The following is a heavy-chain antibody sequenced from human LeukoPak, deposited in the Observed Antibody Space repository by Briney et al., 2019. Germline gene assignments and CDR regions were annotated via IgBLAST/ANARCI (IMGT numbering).Heavy chain of an antibody. J-gene: IGHJ3*01. D-gene: IGHD4-17*01. CDR2: ISYSGST. CDR1: GGSISSYY. V-gene: IGHV4-59*08. Sequence: PSETLSFTCTVSGGSISSYYWSWIRQPPGKGLEYIGYISYSGSTNYNPSLKSRVTISVATSKNQFSLKLSSVTAADTAVYYCARHETTVTNKDAFDVWGQGTMVTVSS. CDR3: ARHETTVTNKDAFDV.